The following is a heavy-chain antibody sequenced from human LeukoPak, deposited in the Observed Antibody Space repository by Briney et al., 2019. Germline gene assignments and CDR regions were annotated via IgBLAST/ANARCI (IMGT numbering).Heavy chain of an antibody. V-gene: IGHV3-7*01. J-gene: IGHJ3*02. CDR1: GFTFSSYW. D-gene: IGHD2-2*01. CDR3: ARATGPAASAFDI. CDR2: IKPDGSEI. Sequence: PGGSLRLSCAASGFTFSSYWMSWVRQAPGKGLEWVAKIKPDGSEIYHVDSVQGRFTISRDNAKNSLYLQMNSLRAEDTAVYYCARATGPAASAFDIWGQGTMVTVSS.